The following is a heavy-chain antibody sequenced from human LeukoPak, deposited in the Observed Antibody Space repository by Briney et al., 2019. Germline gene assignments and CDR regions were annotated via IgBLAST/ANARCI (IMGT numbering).Heavy chain of an antibody. Sequence: SDTQSPTYALDGGSFSSYYWSWIRQHPGKGMEWLGEINHSGSNNYNPSHKSRVTISVDTYKNQFSLKLNSVTAADTAVYYCARVEAVAGPWDAFDIWGQGTMVTVSS. CDR2: INHSGSN. CDR1: GGSFSSYY. J-gene: IGHJ3*02. V-gene: IGHV4-34*01. CDR3: ARVEAVAGPWDAFDI. D-gene: IGHD6-19*01.